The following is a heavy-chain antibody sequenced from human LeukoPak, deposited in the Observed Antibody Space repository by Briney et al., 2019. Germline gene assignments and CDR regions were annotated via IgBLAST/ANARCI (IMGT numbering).Heavy chain of an antibody. V-gene: IGHV1-46*01. CDR2: INPSGGTT. D-gene: IGHD5-24*01. CDR1: GYTFTSYH. Sequence: GASVKVSCKASGYTFTSYHMHWVRQAPGQGLEWMGIINPSGGTTNYAQNFQGRVTMTRDTSASTVYMELSSLRSEDTAIYYCARIRDGYNEAYDTWGQGTVVTVPS. CDR3: ARIRDGYNEAYDT. J-gene: IGHJ3*02.